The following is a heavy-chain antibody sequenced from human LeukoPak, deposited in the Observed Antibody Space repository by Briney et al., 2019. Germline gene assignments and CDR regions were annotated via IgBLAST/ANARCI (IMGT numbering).Heavy chain of an antibody. CDR3: TRRYPDSSGNYPFDP. CDR1: GFSFSTYW. J-gene: IGHJ5*02. V-gene: IGHV3-74*01. CDR2: IKSDGSGT. Sequence: GGSLRLSCAASGFSFSTYWMHWVRQAPGKGLVWVSRIKSDGSGTSYADSVKGRFTISRDNAKNTLYLQMNSLRAEDTAVYYCTRRYPDSSGNYPFDPWGQGTLVTVSS. D-gene: IGHD3-22*01.